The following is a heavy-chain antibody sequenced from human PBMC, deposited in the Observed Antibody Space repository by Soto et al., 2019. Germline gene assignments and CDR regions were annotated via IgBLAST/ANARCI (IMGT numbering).Heavy chain of an antibody. J-gene: IGHJ5*02. D-gene: IGHD3-3*01. CDR3: ARGAAPYDAPYNWFDP. CDR1: GFTFSSYS. Sequence: EVQLVESGGGLVKPGGSLRLSCAASGFTFSSYSMNWVRQAPGKGLEWVSSISSSSSYIYYADSVKGRFTISRDNAKNSLYLQMNSLRAEDTAVYYCARGAAPYDAPYNWFDPWGQGTLVTVSS. CDR2: ISSSSSYI. V-gene: IGHV3-21*01.